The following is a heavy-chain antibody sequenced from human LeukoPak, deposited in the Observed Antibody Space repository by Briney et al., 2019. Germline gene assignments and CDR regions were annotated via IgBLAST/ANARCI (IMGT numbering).Heavy chain of an antibody. CDR2: ISYDGRNK. J-gene: IGHJ4*02. V-gene: IGHV3-30*04. CDR1: GFTFSSYA. D-gene: IGHD6-19*01. CDR3: AKETAVVH. Sequence: GGSLRLSCAASGFTFSSYAMHWVRQVPGKGLEWVAVISYDGRNKHYVDSVKGRFIISRDNSKNTLYLQMNSLRAEDTAVYYCAKETAVVHWGQGTLVTVSS.